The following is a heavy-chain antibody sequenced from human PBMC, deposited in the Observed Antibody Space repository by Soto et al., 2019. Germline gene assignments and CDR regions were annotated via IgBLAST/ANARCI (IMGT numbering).Heavy chain of an antibody. CDR2: ISVGGGSI. V-gene: IGHV3-48*02. Sequence: EVQLVESGGGLVQPGGSLRVSCIDSGFTFRDYAINWVRQAPGKGLEWVSYISVGGGSIFYADSVKGRFTISRDDARNSVYLQMNTLRHEDTAVYHCVIDHRWAFDIWGQGTVVTVSS. J-gene: IGHJ3*02. CDR3: VIDHRWAFDI. D-gene: IGHD2-15*01. CDR1: GFTFRDYA.